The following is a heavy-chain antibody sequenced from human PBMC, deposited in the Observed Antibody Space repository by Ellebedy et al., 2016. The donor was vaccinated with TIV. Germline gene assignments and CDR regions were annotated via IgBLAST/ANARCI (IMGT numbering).Heavy chain of an antibody. V-gene: IGHV1-3*04. Sequence: ASVKVSCKASGYTLTAYAMHWVRQAPGQSLEWIGWINTGNGNTKYSQKFQGRVTITRDTSASSAYMELSSLRSDDTAVYYCVRDTSYYSYWGQGTLVTVSS. J-gene: IGHJ4*02. CDR2: INTGNGNT. CDR1: GYTLTAYA. D-gene: IGHD3-10*01. CDR3: VRDTSYYSY.